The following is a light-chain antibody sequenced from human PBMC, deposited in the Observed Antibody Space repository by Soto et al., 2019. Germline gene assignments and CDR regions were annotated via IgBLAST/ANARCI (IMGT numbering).Light chain of an antibody. J-gene: IGLJ1*01. CDR1: SSDVGGYSY. CDR2: EVS. V-gene: IGLV2-14*01. CDR3: SSYTSSTTLNYV. Sequence: QSALTQPASVSGSPGQSITISCTGTSSDVGGYSYVSWYQHHPGKAPKLLIYEVSNRPSGISNRFSGSKSGNTASLTISALQAEDEADYYCSSYTSSTTLNYVFGTGTKGTVL.